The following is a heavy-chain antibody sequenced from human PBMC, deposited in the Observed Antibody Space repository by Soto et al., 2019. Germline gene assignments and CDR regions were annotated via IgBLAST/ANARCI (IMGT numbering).Heavy chain of an antibody. CDR1: GFTFSSYA. CDR2: ISGSGGST. J-gene: IGHJ4*02. V-gene: IGHV3-23*01. CDR3: AKEGLWFGELLYRGLFDD. Sequence: GGSLRLSCAASGFTFSSYAMSWVRQAPGKGLEWVSAISGSGGSTYYADSVKGRFTISRDNSKNTLYLQMNSLRAEDTAVYYCAKEGLWFGELLYRGLFDDWGQGTLVTVSS. D-gene: IGHD3-10*01.